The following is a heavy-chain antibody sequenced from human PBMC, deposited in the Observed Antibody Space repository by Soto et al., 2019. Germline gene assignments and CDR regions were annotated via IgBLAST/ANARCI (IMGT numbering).Heavy chain of an antibody. Sequence: QVQLVESGGGVVQPGRSLRLSCAASGFTFSSYGMHWVRQAPGKGLEWVAVISYDGSNKYYADSVKGRFTISRDNAGNSLYLQMNSLRDEDTAVYYCVRDGSGNLYLNWFDPWGQGTLVTVSS. V-gene: IGHV3-30*03. CDR1: GFTFSSYG. CDR3: VRDGSGNLYLNWFDP. D-gene: IGHD6-19*01. CDR2: ISYDGSNK. J-gene: IGHJ5*02.